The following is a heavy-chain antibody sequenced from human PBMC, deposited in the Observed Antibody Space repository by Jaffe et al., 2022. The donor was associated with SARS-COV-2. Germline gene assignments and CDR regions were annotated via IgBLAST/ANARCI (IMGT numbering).Heavy chain of an antibody. J-gene: IGHJ5*02. CDR1: GFTFSTYW. V-gene: IGHV3-7*03. Sequence: EVQLVVSGGGLVQPGGSLRLSCAASGFTFSTYWMTWVRQAPGKGLEWVANIRQDGGEINYVDSVKGRFSISRDNAKNSLYLQMNGLKAEDTAFYYCGGGGGYRSDLWGQGTLVTVSS. CDR2: IRQDGGEI. CDR3: GGGGGYRSDL. D-gene: IGHD3-16*01.